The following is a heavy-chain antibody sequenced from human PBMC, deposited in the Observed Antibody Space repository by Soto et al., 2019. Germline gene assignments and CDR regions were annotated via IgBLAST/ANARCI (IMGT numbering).Heavy chain of an antibody. CDR1: GYNFTNYA. CDR3: AREAPRGSGWYHGFDP. Sequence: ASVKVSCKASGYNFTNYAMNWVRQAPGERLEWMGWINVGNDNTKYSQKFQGRVTITRDTSASTAYMELSSLTSEDTAVYYCAREAPRGSGWYHGFDPWGQGTLVTVS. D-gene: IGHD6-19*01. J-gene: IGHJ5*02. V-gene: IGHV1-3*01. CDR2: INVGNDNT.